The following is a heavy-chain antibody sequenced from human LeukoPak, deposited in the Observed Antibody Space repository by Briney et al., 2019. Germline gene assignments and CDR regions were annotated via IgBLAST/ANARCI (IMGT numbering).Heavy chain of an antibody. V-gene: IGHV1-18*01. J-gene: IGHJ4*02. CDR1: GYTFTSYG. CDR2: ISAYNGNT. CDR3: ARDEARYCSGGSCSNFDY. Sequence: ASVNVSCKASGYTFTSYGISWVRQAPGQGLEWMGWISAYNGNTNYAQKLQGRVTMTTDTSPSTAYMELRSLRSDDTAVYYCARDEARYCSGGSCSNFDYWGQGTLVTVSS. D-gene: IGHD2-15*01.